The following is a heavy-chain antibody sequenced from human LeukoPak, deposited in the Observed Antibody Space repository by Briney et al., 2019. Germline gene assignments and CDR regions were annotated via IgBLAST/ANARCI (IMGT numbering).Heavy chain of an antibody. CDR2: ISAYNGNT. D-gene: IGHD3-10*01. J-gene: IGHJ4*02. CDR1: GYTFTSYG. Sequence: ASVKVSCKASGYTFTSYGISWVRQAPGQGLEWMGWISAYNGNTHYAQKFQGRVTMTTDTSTNTVYMELRSLRSDDTAVYYCARDLFSRRMSYYGSGSYFAYWGQGTLVAVSS. CDR3: ARDLFSRRMSYYGSGSYFAY. V-gene: IGHV1-18*01.